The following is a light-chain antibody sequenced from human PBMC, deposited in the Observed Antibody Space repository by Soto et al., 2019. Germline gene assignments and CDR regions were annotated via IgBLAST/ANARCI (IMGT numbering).Light chain of an antibody. CDR1: SSNIGNNY. V-gene: IGLV1-51*01. J-gene: IGLJ3*02. CDR2: DNN. CDR3: GTWDSSLSAGV. Sequence: QPVLTQPPSVSAAPGQKVTISCSGSSSNIGNNYVSWYQQLPGTVPKLLIYDNNKRPSGIPDRFSGSKSGTSATLGITGLQTGDEADYYCGTWDSSLSAGVFGGGTKVTVL.